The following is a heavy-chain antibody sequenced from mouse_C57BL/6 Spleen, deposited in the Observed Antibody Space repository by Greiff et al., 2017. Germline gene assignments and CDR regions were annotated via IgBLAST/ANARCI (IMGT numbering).Heavy chain of an antibody. CDR2: INPNNGGT. CDR3: ATYYGSSLYYFDY. V-gene: IGHV1-26*01. CDR1: GYTFTDYY. J-gene: IGHJ2*01. Sequence: VQLQQSGPELVKPGASVKISCKASGYTFTDYYMNWVKQSHGKSLEWIGDINPNNGGTSYNQKFKGKATLTVDKSSSTAYMELRSLTSEDSAVYYCATYYGSSLYYFDYWGQGTTLTVSS. D-gene: IGHD1-1*01.